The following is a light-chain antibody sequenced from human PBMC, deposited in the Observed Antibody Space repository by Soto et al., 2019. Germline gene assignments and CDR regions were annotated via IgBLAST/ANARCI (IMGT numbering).Light chain of an antibody. CDR1: QSVSSN. CDR2: DAS. V-gene: IGKV3D-15*01. J-gene: IGKJ5*01. Sequence: CRGARHKINSWASQSVSSNLAWYQQKPGQAPRLLMYDASKRATGIPARFSGILSGTEFSVTSLRFQYAYLAAFFSHQDPSSAAIRVAQGTRLEIK. CDR3: HQDPSSAAIR.